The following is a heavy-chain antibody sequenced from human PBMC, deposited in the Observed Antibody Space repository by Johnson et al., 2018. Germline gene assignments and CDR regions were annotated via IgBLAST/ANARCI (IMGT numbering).Heavy chain of an antibody. CDR1: GFTFSSYS. D-gene: IGHD2-2*02. CDR3: ARDGGYCSSTSCYRGEYFQH. CDR2: PSSSSRTI. V-gene: IGHV3-48*02. Sequence: EEQLLESGGGLVQPGGSLRPSCAASGFTFSSYSMNWVRQAPGQGLAWVSYPSSSSRTIYYADSVKGRVTISREQAKDSLYLQLKRLRDEDTAVYYCARDGGYCSSTSCYRGEYFQHWGQGTLVTVSS. J-gene: IGHJ1*01.